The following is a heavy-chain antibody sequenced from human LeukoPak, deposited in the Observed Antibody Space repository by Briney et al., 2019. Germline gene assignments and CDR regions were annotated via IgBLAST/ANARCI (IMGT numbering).Heavy chain of an antibody. Sequence: PGGSLRLSCAASGFTFSSYAMHWVRQAPGKGLEYVSAISSNGGSTYYANSVKGRFTISRDNSKNTLYLQMGSLRAEDMAVYYCARDDGFRRTTGSRCDYWGQGTLVTVSS. V-gene: IGHV3-64*01. J-gene: IGHJ4*02. D-gene: IGHD1-7*01. CDR3: ARDDGFRRTTGSRCDY. CDR1: GFTFSSYA. CDR2: ISSNGGST.